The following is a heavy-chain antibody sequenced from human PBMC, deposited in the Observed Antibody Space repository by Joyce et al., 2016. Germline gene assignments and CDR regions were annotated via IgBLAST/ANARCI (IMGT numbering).Heavy chain of an antibody. CDR3: AKDSLGYYDRSGYFDS. J-gene: IGHJ4*02. V-gene: IGHV3-9*01. CDR2: ISWNSGVI. Sequence: EVQLVESGGGLVQHGRSLRLSCAVSGFTFDDYAMHWVRQAPGKGLEWVSGISWNSGVIGYADSVKGRFTISRDNAKKSLYLQMSGLRAEDTALYYCAKDSLGYYDRSGYFDSWGQGTLVTVS. D-gene: IGHD3-22*01. CDR1: GFTFDDYA.